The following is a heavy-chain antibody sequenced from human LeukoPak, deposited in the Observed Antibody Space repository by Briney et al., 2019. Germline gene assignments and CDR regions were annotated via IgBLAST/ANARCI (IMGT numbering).Heavy chain of an antibody. V-gene: IGHV3-7*01. CDR2: IKPDGSEK. Sequence: GGSLRLSCAASGFTFSRYWMSWVRQAPGKGLEWVASIKPDGSEKYYVDSVKGRFTISRDNANNSLYLQMNSLRAEDTAVYHCASGWDTSRWGQGTLVTVSS. D-gene: IGHD5-18*01. CDR3: ASGWDTSR. J-gene: IGHJ4*02. CDR1: GFTFSRYW.